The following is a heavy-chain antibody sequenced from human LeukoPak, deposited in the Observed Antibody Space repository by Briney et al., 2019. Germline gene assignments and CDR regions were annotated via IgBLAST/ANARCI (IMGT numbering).Heavy chain of an antibody. D-gene: IGHD6-13*01. CDR3: ARDFYSSSWPGRYFDL. Sequence: SVKVSCKASGGTFSSYAVSWVRQAPGQGLEWMGRITPIAGTPNYAQKFQGRVTITADKFPSTVYMELSSLKSEDTAVYYCARDFYSSSWPGRYFDLWGRGTLLTVSS. V-gene: IGHV1-69*04. CDR1: GGTFSSYA. CDR2: ITPIAGTP. J-gene: IGHJ2*01.